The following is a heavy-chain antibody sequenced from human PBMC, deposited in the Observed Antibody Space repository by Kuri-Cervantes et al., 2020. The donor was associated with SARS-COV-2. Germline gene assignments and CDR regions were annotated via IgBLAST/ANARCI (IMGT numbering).Heavy chain of an antibody. J-gene: IGHJ6*02. Sequence: GESLKISCAASGFTFSSYSMNWVRQAPGKGLEWVSSISSSSSYIYYADSVKGRFTISRDNAKNSLYLQMNSLRAEDTAVYYCARDYYYDSSGYYALYAHGHMDVWGQGTTVTVSS. V-gene: IGHV3-21*01. CDR3: ARDYYYDSSGYYALYAHGHMDV. CDR2: ISSSSSYI. D-gene: IGHD3-22*01. CDR1: GFTFSSYS.